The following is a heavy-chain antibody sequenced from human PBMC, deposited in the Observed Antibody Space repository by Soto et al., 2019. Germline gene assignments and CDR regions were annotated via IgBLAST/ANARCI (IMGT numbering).Heavy chain of an antibody. V-gene: IGHV4-30-4*01. CDR3: ASVVRYYYDNSGHDAFDI. D-gene: IGHD3-22*01. Sequence: PSETLSLTCTVSGGSISSGDYYWSWIRQPPGKGLEWIGYIYYSGNTYSNPSLKSRIIISVDTSKNQFSLKLSSVTAADTAVYYCASVVRYYYDNSGHDAFDIWGQGPMVTVSS. J-gene: IGHJ3*02. CDR1: GGSISSGDYY. CDR2: IYYSGNT.